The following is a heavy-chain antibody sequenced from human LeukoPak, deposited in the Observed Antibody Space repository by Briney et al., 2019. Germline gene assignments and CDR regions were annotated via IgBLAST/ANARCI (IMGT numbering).Heavy chain of an antibody. D-gene: IGHD5-18*01. CDR2: MNPNSGNT. CDR3: ARGGRGYSYGWSKLDYYYYGMDV. J-gene: IGHJ6*02. V-gene: IGHV1-8*01. CDR1: GYTFTSYD. Sequence: ASVKVSCKASGYTFTSYDINWVRQATGQGLEWMGWMNPNSGNTGYAQKFQGRVTMTRNTSISTAYMELSSLRSEDTAVYYCARGGRGYSYGWSKLDYYYYGMDVWGQGTTVTVSS.